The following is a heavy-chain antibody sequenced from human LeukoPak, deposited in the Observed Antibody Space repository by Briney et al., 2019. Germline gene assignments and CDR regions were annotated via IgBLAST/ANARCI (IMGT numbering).Heavy chain of an antibody. CDR1: GGSINSYY. J-gene: IGHJ5*02. Sequence: SETLSLTCTVSGGSINSYYWSWIRQPPGRGLEWIGYIYYSGSTEYNPSLKSRVTISVDTSKNQFSLRMSSVTAADTAVYYCARARDGHINNWFDPWGQGTLVTVSS. CDR2: IYYSGST. D-gene: IGHD5-24*01. V-gene: IGHV4-59*01. CDR3: ARARDGHINNWFDP.